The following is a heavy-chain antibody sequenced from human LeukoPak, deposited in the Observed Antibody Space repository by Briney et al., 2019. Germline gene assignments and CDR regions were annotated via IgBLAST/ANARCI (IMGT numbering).Heavy chain of an antibody. J-gene: IGHJ5*02. CDR1: GYTFTSYY. Sequence: GASVKVSCKASGYTFTSYYMHWVRQAPGQGLEWMGRINPNSDVTNYTQKFQGRVTMTSDTSISTAYMELSRLRSDDTAVYYCARGLVGATTSGWFDPWGQGTLVTVSS. D-gene: IGHD1-26*01. CDR3: ARGLVGATTSGWFDP. CDR2: INPNSDVT. V-gene: IGHV1-2*06.